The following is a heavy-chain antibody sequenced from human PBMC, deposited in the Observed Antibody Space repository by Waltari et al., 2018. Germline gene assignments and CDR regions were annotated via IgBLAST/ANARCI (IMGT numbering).Heavy chain of an antibody. CDR3: ARSDVVVAPARNNYYFPMEV. J-gene: IGHJ6*03. D-gene: IGHD2-21*01. CDR1: GDSISGSYY. Sequence: QLPLQQSGPGLVKPSQTLSLACSLSGDSISGSYYWNWVRQTAGEGLEWLGYIYSSGSTKYNPSLQSRATISIVNKTQFSLKLAAVTAADTAVYYCARSDVVVAPARNNYYFPMEVWGQGTTVTVSS. V-gene: IGHV4-61*09. CDR2: IYSSGST.